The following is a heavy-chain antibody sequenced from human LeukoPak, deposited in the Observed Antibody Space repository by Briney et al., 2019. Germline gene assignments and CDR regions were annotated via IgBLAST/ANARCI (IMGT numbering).Heavy chain of an antibody. Sequence: SETLSLTCTVSGGSISSGDYYWSWIRQPPGKGLEWIGYIYYSGSTYYNPSLKSRVTISVDTSKNQFSLKLSSVTAADTAVYYCAADSSGYYYGPYFDYWGQGTLVTVSS. CDR2: IYYSGST. J-gene: IGHJ4*02. CDR1: GGSISSGDYY. V-gene: IGHV4-30-4*01. CDR3: AADSSGYYYGPYFDY. D-gene: IGHD3-22*01.